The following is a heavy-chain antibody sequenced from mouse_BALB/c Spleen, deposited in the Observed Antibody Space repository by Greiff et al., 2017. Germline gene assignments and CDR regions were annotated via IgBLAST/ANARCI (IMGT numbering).Heavy chain of an antibody. J-gene: IGHJ4*01. V-gene: IGHV1-5*01. CDR2: IYPGNSDT. Sequence: EVQLQQSGTVLARPGASVKMSCKASGYTFTSYWMHWVKQRPGQGLEWIGAIYPGNSDTSYNQKFKGKAKLTAVTSTSTAYMELSSLTNEDSAVYYCTRRSYDYDGYAMDYWGQGTSVTVSS. CDR1: GYTFTSYW. CDR3: TRRSYDYDGYAMDY. D-gene: IGHD2-4*01.